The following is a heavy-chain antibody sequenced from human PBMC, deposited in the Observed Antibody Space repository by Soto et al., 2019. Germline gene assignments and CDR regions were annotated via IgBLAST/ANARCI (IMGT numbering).Heavy chain of an antibody. CDR2: IISNDDK. CDR3: ARALFYSDSDGYYFKFDY. Sequence: SGPTLVNPTETLTLTCSVSGFSLTDTRMGVSWIRQAPGKALEWLAHIISNDDKSYSTSLKSRLTISKDTSKSQVVLRMTNMDPVDTGRYYCARALFYSDSDGYYFKFDYWGPGTLVTVSS. V-gene: IGHV2-26*01. D-gene: IGHD3-22*01. J-gene: IGHJ4*02. CDR1: GFSLTDTRMG.